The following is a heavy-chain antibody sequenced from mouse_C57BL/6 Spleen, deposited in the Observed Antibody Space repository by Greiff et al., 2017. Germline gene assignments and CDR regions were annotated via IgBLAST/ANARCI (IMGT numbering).Heavy chain of an antibody. CDR1: GFTFSDYY. J-gene: IGHJ3*01. CDR2: INYDGSST. V-gene: IGHV5-16*01. Sequence: EVKLVESEGGLVQPGSSMKLSCTASGFTFSDYYMAWVRQVPEKGLEWVANINYDGSSTYYLDSLKSRFIISRDNAKNILYLQMSSLNSEDTAPYYCARDIEGYWAYWGQGTLVTVSA. CDR3: ARDIEGYWAY. D-gene: IGHD2-3*01.